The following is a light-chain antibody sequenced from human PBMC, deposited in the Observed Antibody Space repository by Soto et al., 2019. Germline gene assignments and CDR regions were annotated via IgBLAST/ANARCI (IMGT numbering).Light chain of an antibody. CDR1: QGIRND. V-gene: IGKV1-17*01. CDR3: LQHSTYPLT. Sequence: DIQMTQFPSSLSASVGDRVTITCRASQGIRNDLAWYQQKPGKAPKRLIYAASSLQSGVPSRFSGSGSGTEFTLAINSLQPEDFATFYCLQHSTYPLTFGQGTKLEIK. J-gene: IGKJ1*01. CDR2: AAS.